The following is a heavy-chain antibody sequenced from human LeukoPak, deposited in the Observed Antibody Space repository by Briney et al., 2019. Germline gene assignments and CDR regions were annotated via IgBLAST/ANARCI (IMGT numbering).Heavy chain of an antibody. V-gene: IGHV3-15*01. J-gene: IGHJ4*02. CDR1: GFSFTNAW. D-gene: IGHD3-10*01. Sequence: GGSLRLSCVVSGFSFTNAWMSWVRQAPGKGLEWVGRIQSKTDGGTTEYAAPVKGRFTISRDDSKNTLYLQMNSLKTEDTAVYYCARDHEYYYGSGSYYPGGCDYWGQGTLVTVSS. CDR2: IQSKTDGGTT. CDR3: ARDHEYYYGSGSYYPGGCDY.